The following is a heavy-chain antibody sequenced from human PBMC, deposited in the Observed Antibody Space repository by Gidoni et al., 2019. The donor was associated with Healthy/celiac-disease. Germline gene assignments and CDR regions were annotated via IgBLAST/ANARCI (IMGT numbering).Heavy chain of an antibody. CDR2: IYYSGST. D-gene: IGHD1-26*01. J-gene: IGHJ3*02. Sequence: QLQLQESGPGLVKPSETLSLTCTVSGGSISSSSYYWGWIRQPPGKGLEWIGSIYYSGSTYYNPSLKSRVTISVDTSKNQFSLKLSSVTAADTAVYYCASGVEWVTSGAFDIWGQGTMVTVSS. CDR1: GGSISSSSYY. CDR3: ASGVEWVTSGAFDI. V-gene: IGHV4-39*01.